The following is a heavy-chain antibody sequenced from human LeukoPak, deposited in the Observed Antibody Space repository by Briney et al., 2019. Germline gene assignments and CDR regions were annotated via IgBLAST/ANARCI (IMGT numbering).Heavy chain of an antibody. V-gene: IGHV1-46*01. J-gene: IGHJ4*02. CDR3: ARRGGDAIHPFDY. CDR2: INPSGGST. D-gene: IGHD2-21*01. Sequence: SSVTVSCKASGYTFISYFLHWVRQAPGQGLEWMGIINPSGGSTKYAQKFQGRVTMTRDTSTNTVYMELSSLRSEDTAVYYCARRGGDAIHPFDYWGQGTLVTVSS. CDR1: GYTFISYF.